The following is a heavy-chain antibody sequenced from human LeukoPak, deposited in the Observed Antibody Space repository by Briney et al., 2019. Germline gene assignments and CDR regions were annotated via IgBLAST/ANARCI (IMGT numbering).Heavy chain of an antibody. J-gene: IGHJ4*02. Sequence: SETLSLTCAVYGGSFSGYYWSWIRQPPGKGLEWIGYIYYSGSTNYNPSLKSRVTISVDTSKNQFSLKLSSVTAADTAVYYCARDARDYYDSSGYEFDYWGQGTLVTVSS. CDR2: IYYSGST. CDR3: ARDARDYYDSSGYEFDY. V-gene: IGHV4-59*01. D-gene: IGHD3-22*01. CDR1: GGSFSGYY.